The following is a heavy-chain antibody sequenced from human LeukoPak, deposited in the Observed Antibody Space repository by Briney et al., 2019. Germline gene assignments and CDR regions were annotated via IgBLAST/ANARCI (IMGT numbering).Heavy chain of an antibody. J-gene: IGHJ4*02. CDR2: MDSSGGTT. V-gene: IGHV1-46*01. D-gene: IGHD6-19*01. CDR1: GYTFTTYY. CDR3: ARGGSGVKGNIFED. Sequence: GASVKVSCKASGYTFTTYYIHWVRQAPGQGLEWMAIMDSSGGTTTTAQEFQGRLTMTRDMSTSTFHMDLSSLRSDDTAVYYCARGGSGVKGNIFEDWGQGTLVTGSS.